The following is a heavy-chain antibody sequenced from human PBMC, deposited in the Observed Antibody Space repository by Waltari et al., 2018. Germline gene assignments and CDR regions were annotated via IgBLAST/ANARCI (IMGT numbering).Heavy chain of an antibody. CDR1: GFPVSSNY. CDR2: MYSGGST. J-gene: IGHJ4*02. Sequence: EVQMVEYGGGLVQHGGSLRRSCAASGFPVSSNYMSGVRQAQGKGLGWVSVMYSGGSTYYADSLKGRFTISRDNSKNTLYLQMNSLRAEDTAVYYCARDLGEGSSWYGMGPSSWGQGTLVTVSS. D-gene: IGHD6-13*01. V-gene: IGHV3-66*02. CDR3: ARDLGEGSSWYGMGPSS.